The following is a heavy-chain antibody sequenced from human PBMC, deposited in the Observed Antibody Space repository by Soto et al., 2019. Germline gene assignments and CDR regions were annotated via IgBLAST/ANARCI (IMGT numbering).Heavy chain of an antibody. CDR2: IWYDGSNK. CDR3: DRHGVTTGLFDY. CDR1: GFTFSSYG. J-gene: IGHJ4*02. D-gene: IGHD4-17*01. V-gene: IGHV3-33*01. Sequence: QVQLVESGGGVVQPGRSLRLSCAASGFTFSSYGMHWVRQAPGKGLEWVAVIWYDGSNKYYADSVKGRFTISRDNSKKKMYLEMKSLRTEDTAVYYCDRHGVTTGLFDYWGQGTLVTVSS.